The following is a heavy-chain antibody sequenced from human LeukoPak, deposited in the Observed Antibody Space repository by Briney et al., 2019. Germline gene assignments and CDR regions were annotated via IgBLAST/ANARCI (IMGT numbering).Heavy chain of an antibody. V-gene: IGHV4-39*01. J-gene: IGHJ4*02. CDR3: VRAFNTKGDF. D-gene: IGHD3-3*01. Sequence: SETLSLTCTVSGGSVSSNSYYWAWIRQPPGKGLEWIGGIYYSGDTYYSPSLKSRVTTSVDTSMNQLSLKLSSVTAGDTAVYYCVRAFNTKGDFWGQGTLVTVSS. CDR1: GGSVSSNSYY. CDR2: IYYSGDT.